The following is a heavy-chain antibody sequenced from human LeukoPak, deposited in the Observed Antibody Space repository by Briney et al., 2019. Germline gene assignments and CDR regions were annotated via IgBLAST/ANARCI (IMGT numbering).Heavy chain of an antibody. D-gene: IGHD3-3*01. J-gene: IGHJ4*02. CDR3: ARLRFDFWSGYTHPYFDY. CDR1: GGSISSSSYS. CDR2: IYYSGTT. V-gene: IGHV4-39*01. Sequence: SETLSLTCTVSGGSISSSSYSWGWIRQPPGKGLEWIGSIYYSGTTYYNPSLKSRLTISVNTSKTQFSLKLSSVAATDTAVYFCARLRFDFWSGYTHPYFDYWGQGTLVTVSS.